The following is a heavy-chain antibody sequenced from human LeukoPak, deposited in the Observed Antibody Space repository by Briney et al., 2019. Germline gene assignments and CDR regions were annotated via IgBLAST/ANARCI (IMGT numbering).Heavy chain of an antibody. Sequence: GGSLRLSCAASGFTFSSYAMSWVRQAPGKGLEWVSAISGSGGSTYYADSVKGRFTISRDNSKNTLYLQMNSQRAEDAAVYYCAKGLRFLEWLSNDAFDIWGQGTMVTVSS. V-gene: IGHV3-23*01. CDR2: ISGSGGST. CDR3: AKGLRFLEWLSNDAFDI. CDR1: GFTFSSYA. D-gene: IGHD3-3*01. J-gene: IGHJ3*02.